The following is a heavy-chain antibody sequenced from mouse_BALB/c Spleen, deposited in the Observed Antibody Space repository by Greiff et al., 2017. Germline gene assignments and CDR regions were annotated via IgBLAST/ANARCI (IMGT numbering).Heavy chain of an antibody. CDR3: ARLWSFITTATDYFDY. J-gene: IGHJ2*01. CDR1: GYTFSSYW. D-gene: IGHD1-2*01. Sequence: QVQLQQSGPELMKPGASVKISCKATGYTFSSYWIEWVKQRPGHGLEWIGEILPGSGSTNYNEKFKGKATFTADTSSNTAYMQLSSLTSEDSAVYYCARLWSFITTATDYFDYWGQGTTLTVSS. CDR2: ILPGSGST. V-gene: IGHV1-9*01.